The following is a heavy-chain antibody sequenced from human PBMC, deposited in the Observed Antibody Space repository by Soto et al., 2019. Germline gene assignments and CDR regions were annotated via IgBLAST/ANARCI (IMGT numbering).Heavy chain of an antibody. V-gene: IGHV1-69*13. CDR3: ASGRDTAMVHFDL. CDR1: GGTFSTYT. CDR2: ITPIFERA. J-gene: IGHJ4*02. D-gene: IGHD5-18*01. Sequence: GASVKVSCKASGGTFSTYTVSWVRQAPGQGLEWMGGITPIFERAKYAHKFQGTVTITADESTSTAYMELSSLRSEDAAVYYCASGRDTAMVHFDLRCEGTQVTVSS.